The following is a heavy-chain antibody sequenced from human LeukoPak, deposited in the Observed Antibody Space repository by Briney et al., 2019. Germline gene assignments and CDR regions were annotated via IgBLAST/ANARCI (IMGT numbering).Heavy chain of an antibody. V-gene: IGHV4-34*01. CDR2: INHSGST. CDR1: GESFSGYY. J-gene: IGHJ4*02. CDR3: ALLSAAGAYFDY. D-gene: IGHD2-2*01. Sequence: PSETLSLTCAVYGESFSGYYWSWIRQPPGKGLEWIGEINHSGSTNYNPSLKSRVTISVDTSKNQFSLKLSSVTAADTAVYYCALLSAAGAYFDYWGQGTLVTVSS.